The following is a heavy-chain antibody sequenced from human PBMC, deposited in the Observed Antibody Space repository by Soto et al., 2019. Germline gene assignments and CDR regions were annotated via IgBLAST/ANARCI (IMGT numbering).Heavy chain of an antibody. D-gene: IGHD1-1*01. CDR3: ARGRWTQTTADYYIDY. CDR2: INAGNGKT. V-gene: IGHV1-3*01. CDR1: GYTFTSYA. Sequence: QVQLVQSGAEVKKPGASVKVSCKASGYTFTSYAMHWVRQAPGQRPEWMGWINAGNGKTKYSEKFQGRVTITRDTSASTAYMELSSLRSEDTAVYNCARGRWTQTTADYYIDYWGQGTLVTVSS. J-gene: IGHJ4*02.